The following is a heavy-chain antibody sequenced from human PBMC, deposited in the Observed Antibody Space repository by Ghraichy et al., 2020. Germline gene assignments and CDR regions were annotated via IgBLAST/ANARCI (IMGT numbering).Heavy chain of an antibody. J-gene: IGHJ4*02. V-gene: IGHV3-53*04. CDR3: AIGSGLNCTNGVCTPPDDY. CDR2: IYSGGST. CDR1: GFTVSSNY. Sequence: GGSLRLSCAASGFTVSSNYMSWVRQAPGKGLEWVSVIYSGGSTYYADSVKGRFTISRHNSKNTLYLQMNSLRAEDTAVYYCAIGSGLNCTNGVCTPPDDYWGQGTLVTVSS. D-gene: IGHD2-8*01.